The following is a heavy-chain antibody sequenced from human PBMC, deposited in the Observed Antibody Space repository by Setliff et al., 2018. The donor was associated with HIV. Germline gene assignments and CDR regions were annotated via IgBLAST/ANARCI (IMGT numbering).Heavy chain of an antibody. V-gene: IGHV3-48*01. D-gene: IGHD2-21*02. CDR1: GFIFSSYA. CDR2: ISSSSSTI. Sequence: LRLSCAASGFIFSSYAMHWVRQAPGKGLEWVSYISSSSSTIYYADSVKGRFTISRDNSKNTLYLQMNGLRAEDTAVYYCARDQRYCGGDCYSQPFDYWGQGTLVTVSS. CDR3: ARDQRYCGGDCYSQPFDY. J-gene: IGHJ4*02.